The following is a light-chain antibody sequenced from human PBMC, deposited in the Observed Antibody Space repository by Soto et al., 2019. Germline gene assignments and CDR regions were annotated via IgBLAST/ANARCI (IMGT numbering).Light chain of an antibody. CDR2: ANT. CDR1: GSNFGTGYD. J-gene: IGLJ2*01. V-gene: IGLV1-40*01. CDR3: QSYDASLSGVV. Sequence: QSVLTQPPSVSGAPGQRVTISCTGSGSNFGTGYDVHWYQQLPGTAPKLLIYANTNRPSGVPDRFSGSKSGTSASMAITGLQAEDEADYYCQSYDASLSGVVFGGGTKLTVL.